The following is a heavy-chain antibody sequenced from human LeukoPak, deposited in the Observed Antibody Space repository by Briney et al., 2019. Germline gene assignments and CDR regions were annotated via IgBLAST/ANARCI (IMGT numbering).Heavy chain of an antibody. V-gene: IGHV4-34*01. CDR1: GGSFSGYY. D-gene: IGHD3-3*01. J-gene: IGHJ4*02. Sequence: SETLSLTCAVYGGSFSGYYWSWIRQPPGKGLEWIGEINHSGSINYNPSLKSRVTISVDTSKNQFSLKLSSVTAADTAVYYCASKRRYDFWSGYYYFDYWGQGTLVTVSS. CDR3: ASKRRYDFWSGYYYFDY. CDR2: INHSGSI.